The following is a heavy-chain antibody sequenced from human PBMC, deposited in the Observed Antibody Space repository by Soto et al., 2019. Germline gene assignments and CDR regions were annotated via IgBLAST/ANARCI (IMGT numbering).Heavy chain of an antibody. V-gene: IGHV1-69*02. CDR3: ARGLQYYGSGRSDAFDI. CDR1: GGTFSSYT. J-gene: IGHJ3*02. D-gene: IGHD3-10*01. CDR2: IIPILGIA. Sequence: QVQLVQSGAEVKKPGSSVKVSCKASGGTFSSYTISWVRQAPGQGLEWMGRIIPILGIANYAQKFQGRVTITADKSTSTAYMELSSLRSEDTAVYYCARGLQYYGSGRSDAFDIWGQGTMVTVSS.